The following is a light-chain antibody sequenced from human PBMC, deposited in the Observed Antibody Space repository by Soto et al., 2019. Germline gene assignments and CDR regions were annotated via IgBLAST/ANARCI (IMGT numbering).Light chain of an antibody. CDR3: CSYAGSSTYV. CDR1: SSDVGNYNL. V-gene: IGLV2-23*01. CDR2: EGS. J-gene: IGLJ1*01. Sequence: QSFLTQPASVSGSPGQSITISCTGTSSDVGNYNLVSWFQQYPGKAPKLLIYEGSKRPSGVSNRFSGSKSGNTASLTISGLQAEDEADYYCCSYAGSSTYVFGTGTKVTVL.